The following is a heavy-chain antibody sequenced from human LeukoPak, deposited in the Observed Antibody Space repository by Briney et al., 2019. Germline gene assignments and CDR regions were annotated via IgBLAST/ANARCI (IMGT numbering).Heavy chain of an antibody. CDR2: INHSGST. Sequence: SETLSLTCAVYGGSFSGYYWSWLRQPPGKGLEWIGEINHSGSTNYNPSLKSRVTISVDRSKTQFSLKLSSVTAADTAVYYCARGYYDSSFDYWGQGTLVTVSS. CDR3: ARGYYDSSFDY. V-gene: IGHV4-34*01. CDR1: GGSFSGYY. J-gene: IGHJ4*02. D-gene: IGHD3-22*01.